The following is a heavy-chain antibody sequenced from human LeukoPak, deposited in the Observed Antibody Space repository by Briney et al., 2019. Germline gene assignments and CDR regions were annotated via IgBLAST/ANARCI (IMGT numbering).Heavy chain of an antibody. CDR2: FNHSVSA. J-gene: IGHJ4*02. CDR1: LGSFSGYY. V-gene: IGHV4-34*01. CDR3: ARVHYNWNYADYFDY. D-gene: IGHD1-7*01. Sequence: SGTLSLTCALYLGSFSGYYGSCIREPPGTGGEGCGEFNHSVSANYNPSLKSRVTISVDTSKNQFSLKLSSVTAADTAVYYCARVHYNWNYADYFDYWRQGSLVTVSS.